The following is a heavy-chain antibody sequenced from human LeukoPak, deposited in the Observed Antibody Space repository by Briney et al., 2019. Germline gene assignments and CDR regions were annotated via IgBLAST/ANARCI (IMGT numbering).Heavy chain of an antibody. CDR2: IYHSGST. Sequence: SETLSLTCAVSCYSISSGYYWGWIRQPPGKGLEWIGSIYHSGSTYYNPSLKNRVTISVDTSKNQFSLKLSSVTAADTAVYYCARDGIVVVPAAHYYYGMDVWGKGTTVTVSS. CDR1: CYSISSGYY. V-gene: IGHV4-38-2*02. CDR3: ARDGIVVVPAAHYYYGMDV. D-gene: IGHD2-2*01. J-gene: IGHJ6*04.